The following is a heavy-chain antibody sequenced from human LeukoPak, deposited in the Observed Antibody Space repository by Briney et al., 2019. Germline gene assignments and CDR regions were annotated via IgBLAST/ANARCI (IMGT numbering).Heavy chain of an antibody. CDR2: IYSGGST. J-gene: IGHJ4*02. CDR3: ARDRHCSGGSCSGL. V-gene: IGHV3-53*01. Sequence: PGGSLRLSCAASGLTVTNNYMKWVCQAPGKGLEWVSLIYSGGSTYYADSVKGRFTISRDNPKNTVYLQMNNLRAEDTAVYYCARDRHCSGGSCSGLWGQGTLATVSS. D-gene: IGHD2-15*01. CDR1: GLTVTNNY.